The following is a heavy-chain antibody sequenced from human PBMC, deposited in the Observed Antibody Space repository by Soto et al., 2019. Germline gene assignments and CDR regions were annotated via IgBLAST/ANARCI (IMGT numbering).Heavy chain of an antibody. CDR3: ARGVEWYGEGGWFDP. D-gene: IGHD3-3*01. J-gene: IGHJ5*02. CDR2: ISAYNGNT. CDR1: GYTFTSYG. V-gene: IGHV1-18*01. Sequence: ASVKVSCKASGYTFTSYGISWVRQAPGQGLEWMGWISAYNGNTNYAQKLQGRVTMTTDTSTSTAYMELRSLRSDDTAVYYCARGVEWYGEGGWFDPWGQGTLVTVSS.